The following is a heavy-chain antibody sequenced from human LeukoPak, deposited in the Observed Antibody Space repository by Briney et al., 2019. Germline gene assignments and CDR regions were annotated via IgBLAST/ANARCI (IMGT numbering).Heavy chain of an antibody. Sequence: SETLSLTCAVYGGSFSGYYWSWIRQPPGKGLEWIGEINHSGSTNYNPSLKSRVTISVDTSKNQFSLKLSSVTAADTAVYYCARGVGDYGDYWGQGTLVTASS. CDR2: INHSGST. D-gene: IGHD1-26*01. CDR3: ARGVGDYGDY. J-gene: IGHJ4*02. V-gene: IGHV4-34*01. CDR1: GGSFSGYY.